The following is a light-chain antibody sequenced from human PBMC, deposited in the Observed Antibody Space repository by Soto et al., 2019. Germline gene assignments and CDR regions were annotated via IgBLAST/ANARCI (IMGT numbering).Light chain of an antibody. V-gene: IGKV3D-15*01. CDR2: GAS. CDR1: QSVSSD. J-gene: IGKJ5*01. CDR3: QQYNNWPPIT. Sequence: EILMTQSPATRSVSPGERATLSCRSSQSVSSDLAWYQQKPGQAPRLLMXGASSRATGIPGRFSGSGSGTEFTLTISSLQSEDFAVYYCQQYNNWPPITFGQGTRLEIK.